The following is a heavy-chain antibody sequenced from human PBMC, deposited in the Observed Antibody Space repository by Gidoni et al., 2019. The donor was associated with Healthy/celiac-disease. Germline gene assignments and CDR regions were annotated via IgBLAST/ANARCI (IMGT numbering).Heavy chain of an antibody. D-gene: IGHD2-2*01. Sequence: QVQLVQSGAAVTKPGSSVKVSCKASGGTFSSFAISWVRQAPGQGLEWMGGIIPIFGTANYAQKFQGRVTITADESTSTAYMELSSLRSEDTAVYYCARWGLYCSSTSCGRYFDYWGQGTLVTVSS. CDR1: GGTFSSFA. CDR3: ARWGLYCSSTSCGRYFDY. J-gene: IGHJ4*02. CDR2: IIPIFGTA. V-gene: IGHV1-69*01.